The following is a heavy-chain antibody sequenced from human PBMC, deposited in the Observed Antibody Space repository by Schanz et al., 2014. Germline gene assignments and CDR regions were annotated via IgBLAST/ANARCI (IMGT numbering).Heavy chain of an antibody. CDR2: ISYDGNTK. CDR1: GFTFSNYG. J-gene: IGHJ4*02. CDR3: AKEGSRYWDRGVDY. V-gene: IGHV3-30*18. Sequence: QVQLVESGGGVVQPGRSLRLSCAASGFTFSNYGLHWVRQAPGKGLEWVTVISYDGNTKYYADSVKGRFTISRDNSKTTDYPQMNSLLPEDRAVYDCAKEGSRYWDRGVDYWGQGTLVTVSS. D-gene: IGHD1-26*01.